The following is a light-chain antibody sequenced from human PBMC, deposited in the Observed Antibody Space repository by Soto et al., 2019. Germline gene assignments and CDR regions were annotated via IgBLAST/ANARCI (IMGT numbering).Light chain of an antibody. CDR2: EVS. V-gene: IGLV2-14*02. CDR3: SSYTTSTTYV. CDR1: SSDVGTYNL. J-gene: IGLJ1*01. Sequence: QSALTQPASVSGSPGQSITISCTGTSSDVGTYNLVSWYQQHPGKAPKLVIYEVSDRPSGISNRFSGSKFGNTASLTISGLQADDEADYYCSSYTTSTTYVFGTGTKVTVL.